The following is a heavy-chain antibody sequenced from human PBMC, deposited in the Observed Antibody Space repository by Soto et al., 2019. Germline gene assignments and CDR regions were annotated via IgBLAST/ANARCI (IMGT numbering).Heavy chain of an antibody. CDR3: ARGYNSGRSTNTYYFDY. CDR2: IYPGDSDT. CDR1: GYSFTNYW. V-gene: IGHV5-51*01. Sequence: PGESLKISCKGSGYSFTNYWIGWVRQMPGKGLEWMGIIYPGDSDTRYSPSFQGQVTISADNSISTAYLQWSSLKASDTAIYFCARGYNSGRSTNTYYFDYWGQGDLVTVSS. J-gene: IGHJ4*02. D-gene: IGHD6-19*01.